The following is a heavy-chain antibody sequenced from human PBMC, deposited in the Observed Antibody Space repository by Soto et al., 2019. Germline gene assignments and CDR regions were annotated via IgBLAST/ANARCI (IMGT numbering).Heavy chain of an antibody. Sequence: QVQLVQSGAEVKKPGASVKLSCRTSGYTFTHYYIHWVRQAPGQGREWLGIINPASGSTNYAQDFQGRVNLTMDTSTTTVYMDLSGLRAEDTAIFYCARDLAAGDHWGEGTLVTVSS. CDR3: ARDLAAGDH. J-gene: IGHJ4*02. CDR2: INPASGST. CDR1: GYTFTHYY. D-gene: IGHD3-3*02. V-gene: IGHV1-46*01.